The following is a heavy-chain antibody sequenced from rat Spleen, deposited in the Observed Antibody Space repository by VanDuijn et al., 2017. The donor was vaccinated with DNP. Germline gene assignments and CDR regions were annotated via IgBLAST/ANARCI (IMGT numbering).Heavy chain of an antibody. J-gene: IGHJ2*01. D-gene: IGHD1-1*01. V-gene: IGHV5-31*01. CDR3: TTTAGWY. CDR1: GFTFSYYW. CDR2: ITGGSGTT. Sequence: EVKLVESGGGLVQPGRSLKLSCAASGFTFSYYWMAWIRQVPGKGLEWIASITGGSGTTSYPDSVKGRFAISRVDARSSLYLQVDSLRSEDTATYYCTTTAGWYWGRGVMVTVSS.